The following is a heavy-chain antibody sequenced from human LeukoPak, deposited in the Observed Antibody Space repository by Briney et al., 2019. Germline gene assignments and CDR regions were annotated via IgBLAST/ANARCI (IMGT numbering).Heavy chain of an antibody. J-gene: IGHJ4*02. D-gene: IGHD3-22*01. V-gene: IGHV4-4*07. CDR3: ASLSSGAGFDV. Sequence: SETLSLTCAVSGAYISNYYWTWVRQPAAQGLEWIGRLHASESTPIYNPSLKSRVTMSIDTSKDQFSLTLTSVTAADSAVYFCASLSSGAGFDVWGQGTLVTVSS. CDR1: GAYISNYY. CDR2: LHASESTP.